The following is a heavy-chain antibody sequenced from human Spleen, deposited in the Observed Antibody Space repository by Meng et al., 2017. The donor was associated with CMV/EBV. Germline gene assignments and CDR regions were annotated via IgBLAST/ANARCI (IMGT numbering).Heavy chain of an antibody. CDR3: ARGGGEY. D-gene: IGHD3-16*01. CDR1: AFTFSTSG. V-gene: IGHV3-7*01. J-gene: IGHJ4*02. CDR2: IKKEGSET. Sequence: GGSLRLSCAASAFTFSTSGMHWVRQAPGQGLEWVANIKKEGSETYYLESLRGRFTISRDNSKNSLYLPMANLRVEDTAVYYCARGGGEYWGQGILVTVSS.